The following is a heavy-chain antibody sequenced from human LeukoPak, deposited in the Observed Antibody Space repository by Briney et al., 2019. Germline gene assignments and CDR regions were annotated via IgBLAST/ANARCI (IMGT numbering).Heavy chain of an antibody. CDR2: IYPADSDT. CDR3: ARRAGSSFDS. V-gene: IGHV5-51*01. CDR1: GYGFRSYW. Sequence: GESLKISCKGSGYGFRSYWIAWVRQMPGKGLEWMGIIYPADSDTRYSPSFQGQVTISADRSTSAAYLQWSSLKASDSAIYYCARRAGSSFDSWGQGTLVTVSS. D-gene: IGHD3-10*01. J-gene: IGHJ4*02.